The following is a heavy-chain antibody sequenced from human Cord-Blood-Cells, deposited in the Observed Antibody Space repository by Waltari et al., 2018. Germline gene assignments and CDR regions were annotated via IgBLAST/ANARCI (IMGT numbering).Heavy chain of an antibody. Sequence: QVQLQQWGAGLLKPSETLSLTCAVYGGSFSGYYWSWIRQPPGKGLEWIGEINHSGSTNYNPSLKSRVTISVDTSNNQFSLKLSSVTAADTAGYYCARPKRSGMNWFDPWGQGTLVTVSS. J-gene: IGHJ5*02. D-gene: IGHD3-10*01. CDR3: ARPKRSGMNWFDP. V-gene: IGHV4-34*01. CDR2: INHSGST. CDR1: GGSFSGYY.